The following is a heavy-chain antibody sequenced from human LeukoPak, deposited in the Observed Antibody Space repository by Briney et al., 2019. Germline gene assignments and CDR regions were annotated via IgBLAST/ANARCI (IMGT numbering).Heavy chain of an antibody. V-gene: IGHV4-34*01. J-gene: IGHJ4*02. D-gene: IGHD5-24*01. CDR1: DGSFSGYY. CDR2: INHSGST. Sequence: SETLSLTCAVYDGSFSGYYWSWLRQPPGKGLEWIGEINHSGSTNYNPSLKSRVTISLDTSKSQFSLKVRYVTAADTAVYYCARATRVEFDYWGQGTLVTVSS. CDR3: ARATRVEFDY.